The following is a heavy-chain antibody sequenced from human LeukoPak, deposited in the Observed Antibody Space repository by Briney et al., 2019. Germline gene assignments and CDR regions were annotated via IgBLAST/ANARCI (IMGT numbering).Heavy chain of an antibody. D-gene: IGHD2-21*02. CDR3: ARSYCGGDCYLSWFDP. CDR1: GYSFTSYW. Sequence: LGESLKISCKGSGYSFTSYWIGWVRQMPGKGLEWMGIIYPGDSDTRYSPSFQGQVTISADKSISTAYLQWSSLKASDTAMYYCARSYCGGDCYLSWFDPWGQGTLVTVSS. J-gene: IGHJ5*02. CDR2: IYPGDSDT. V-gene: IGHV5-51*01.